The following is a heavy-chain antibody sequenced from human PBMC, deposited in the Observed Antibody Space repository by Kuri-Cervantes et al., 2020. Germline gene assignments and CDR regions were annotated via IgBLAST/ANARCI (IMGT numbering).Heavy chain of an antibody. CDR3: ARVHCSGGSYYSSHYGMDV. V-gene: IGHV1-8*01. J-gene: IGHJ6*02. CDR2: MNPNSGNT. D-gene: IGHD2-15*01. Sequence: ASVKVSCKASGYTFTSYDINWVRQATGQGLEWMGWMNPNSGNTGYAQKFQGRVTMTRNTSISTAYMELSSLRSEDTAVYYCARVHCSGGSYYSSHYGMDVWGQGTTVTVSS. CDR1: GYTFTSYD.